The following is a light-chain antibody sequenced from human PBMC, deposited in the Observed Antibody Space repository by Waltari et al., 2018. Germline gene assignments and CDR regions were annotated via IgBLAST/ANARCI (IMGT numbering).Light chain of an antibody. CDR2: WAS. J-gene: IGKJ5*01. CDR1: QSVLYSYNSQNY. CDR3: QQYYSTPWT. Sequence: DIVMTQSPDSLAVSLGERATINCKSSQSVLYSYNSQNYLAWYQQKPGQPPKLLIYWASTRESGVPDRFSGSESGTDFTLTISSLQAEDVAVYYCQQYYSTPWTFGQGTRLEI. V-gene: IGKV4-1*01.